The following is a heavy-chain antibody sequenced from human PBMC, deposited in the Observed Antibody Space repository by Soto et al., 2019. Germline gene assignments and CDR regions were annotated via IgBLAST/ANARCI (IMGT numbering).Heavy chain of an antibody. D-gene: IGHD3-10*02. V-gene: IGHV3-74*01. CDR3: ARVMSSNYYYYYGMDV. CDR1: GFTFSSYC. Sequence: LRLSCAASGFTFSSYCMHWVRQAPGKGLVWVSRINSDGSSTSYADSVKGRFTISRDNAKNTLYLQMNSLRAEDTAVYYCARVMSSNYYYYYGMDVWGQGTTVTVSS. CDR2: INSDGSST. J-gene: IGHJ6*02.